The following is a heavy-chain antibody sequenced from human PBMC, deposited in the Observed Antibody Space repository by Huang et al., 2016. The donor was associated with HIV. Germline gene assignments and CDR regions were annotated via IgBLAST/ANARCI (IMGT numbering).Heavy chain of an antibody. CDR2: MNSDWSST. Sequence: EVQLVESGGGLVQPGGSLRLSCAASGFSISSYWMHWVRQAPGKGLVWVSRMNSDWSSTSYADSVKGRFTISRDNAKNTLYLQMNSLRAEDTAVYYCARDPRIQSWLNFFDYWGQGTLVSVSS. V-gene: IGHV3-74*01. J-gene: IGHJ4*02. CDR1: GFSISSYW. D-gene: IGHD3-22*01. CDR3: ARDPRIQSWLNFFDY.